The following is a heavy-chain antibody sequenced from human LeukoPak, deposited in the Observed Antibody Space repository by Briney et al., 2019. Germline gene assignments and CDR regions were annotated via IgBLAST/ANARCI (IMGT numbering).Heavy chain of an antibody. V-gene: IGHV4-59*08. Sequence: PSETLSLTCTVSGGSISNFYWSWIRQPPGKGLECIGYIYYSGNSNYNPSLKSRVTISVDTSKNQFSLKLSSVTAADTAVYYCARHLGFCSSTTCQARFDPWGQGTLVTVSS. CDR3: ARHLGFCSSTTCQARFDP. CDR1: GGSISNFY. CDR2: IYYSGNS. J-gene: IGHJ5*02. D-gene: IGHD2-2*01.